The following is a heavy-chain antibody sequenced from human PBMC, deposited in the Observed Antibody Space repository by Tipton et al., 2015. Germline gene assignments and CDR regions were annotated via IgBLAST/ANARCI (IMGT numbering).Heavy chain of an antibody. V-gene: IGHV1-69*01. D-gene: IGHD6-19*01. CDR2: IIPIFAAA. J-gene: IGHJ5*01. CDR3: ARLKPPLAVPGSGWYDS. CDR1: GNNFNNYA. Sequence: QVQLVQSGAEVKKPGSSVKVSCKSSGNNFNNYAIDWVRQAPGHGLEWMGGIIPIFAAAHYAEKFQGRLTITADEFTDTASMELSRLGSEDTAVYYCARLKPPLAVPGSGWYDSWGQGALVTVSP.